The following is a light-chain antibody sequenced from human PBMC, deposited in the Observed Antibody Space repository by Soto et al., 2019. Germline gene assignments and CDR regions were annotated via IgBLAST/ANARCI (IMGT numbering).Light chain of an antibody. CDR1: SSDVGGYNY. CDR3: SSYAGSNSYV. Sequence: QSALTQPPSASGSPGQSVTISCTGTSSDVGGYNYVSWYQQHPSKAPKLMNYEVSKRPSGVPDHFTGTKSGNTASLTVSGLQAEDEADYYCSSYAGSNSYVFGTGTKVTVL. J-gene: IGLJ1*01. V-gene: IGLV2-8*01. CDR2: EVS.